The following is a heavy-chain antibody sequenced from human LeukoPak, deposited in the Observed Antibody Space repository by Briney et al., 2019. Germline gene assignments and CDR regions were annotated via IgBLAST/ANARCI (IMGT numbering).Heavy chain of an antibody. V-gene: IGHV3-11*06. CDR1: GFTFSDYY. CDR2: ISSSSSYT. CDR3: ARARDSSGSYDAFDI. D-gene: IGHD3-22*01. Sequence: GGSLRLSCAASGFTFSDYYMSWIRQAPGKGLEWVSYISSSSSYTNYADSVKGRFTISRDNAKNSRYLQMNSLRAEDTAVYYCARARDSSGSYDAFDIWGQGTMVTVSS. J-gene: IGHJ3*02.